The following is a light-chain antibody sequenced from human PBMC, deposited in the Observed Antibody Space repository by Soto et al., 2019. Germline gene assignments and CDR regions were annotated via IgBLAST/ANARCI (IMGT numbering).Light chain of an antibody. CDR1: QSVSNY. CDR3: QQYGSSPLT. V-gene: IGKV3-20*01. J-gene: IGKJ4*01. CDR2: DAS. Sequence: DIVLTQSPGTLSLSPGDRATLSCRASQSVSNYVAWYQQRPGQAPRLLIYDASNRATGIPARFSGSGSGADFTLTISRLEPEDFAVYYCQQYGSSPLTFGGGTKVDI.